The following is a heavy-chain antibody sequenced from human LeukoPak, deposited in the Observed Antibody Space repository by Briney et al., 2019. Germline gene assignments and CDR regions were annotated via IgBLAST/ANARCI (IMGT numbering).Heavy chain of an antibody. D-gene: IGHD6-13*01. CDR3: ARWGARDSSSCQGDY. CDR1: GLTFSTSE. Sequence: GGSLRLSCAASGLTFSTSEMNWVRQAPGKGLEWVSYISSSGSTIYYADSVKGRFTISRDNAKNSLYLQMNSLRAEDTAVYYCARWGARDSSSCQGDYWGQGTLVTVSS. CDR2: ISSSGSTI. V-gene: IGHV3-48*03. J-gene: IGHJ4*02.